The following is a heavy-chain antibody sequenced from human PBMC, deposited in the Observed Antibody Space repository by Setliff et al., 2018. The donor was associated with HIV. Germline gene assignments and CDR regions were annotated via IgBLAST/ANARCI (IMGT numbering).Heavy chain of an antibody. J-gene: IGHJ5*02. CDR2: ISYSGST. CDR3: ARDMTNYYDRSGSFGWFAP. Sequence: SETLSLTCTVSGGSISGSSYFLAWIRQPPGRGLEWIGSISYSGSTSYNPSLESRVTMSVDTSKNQFSVKLRSVTAADTAVYYCARDMTNYYDRSGSFGWFAPWGQGTPVTVSS. CDR1: GGSISGSSYF. V-gene: IGHV4-39*07. D-gene: IGHD3-22*01.